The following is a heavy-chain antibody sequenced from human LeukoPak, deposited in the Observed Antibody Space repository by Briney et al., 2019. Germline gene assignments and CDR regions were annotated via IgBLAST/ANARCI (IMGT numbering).Heavy chain of an antibody. D-gene: IGHD4-17*01. CDR3: ARKDSGDYLDY. CDR1: GFTFSDYY. CDR2: ISSSGTST. Sequence: AGGSLRLSCAASGFTFSDYYMSWIRQAPGKGLEWVSYISSSGTSTNYADSVKGRFTISRDNAKNSLYLQMNSLRAEDTAVYYCARKDSGDYLDYWGQGTLVTVSS. J-gene: IGHJ4*02. V-gene: IGHV3-11*03.